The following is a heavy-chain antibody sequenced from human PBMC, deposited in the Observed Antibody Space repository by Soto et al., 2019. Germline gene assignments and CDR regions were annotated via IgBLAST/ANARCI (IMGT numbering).Heavy chain of an antibody. J-gene: IGHJ3*02. V-gene: IGHV3-48*01. D-gene: IGHD3-3*01. CDR1: GFTFSSYS. CDR3: ARDPTQYYDFWSGYYRGFGAFDI. Sequence: GGSLRLSCAASGFTFSSYSMNWVRQAPGKGLEWVSYISSSSSTIYYADSVKGRFTISRDNAKNSLYLQMNSLRAEDTAVYYCARDPTQYYDFWSGYYRGFGAFDIWGQGTMVTVSS. CDR2: ISSSSSTI.